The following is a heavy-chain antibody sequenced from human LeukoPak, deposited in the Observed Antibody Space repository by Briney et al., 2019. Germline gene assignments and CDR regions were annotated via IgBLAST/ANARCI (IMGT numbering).Heavy chain of an antibody. V-gene: IGHV4-59*01. D-gene: IGHD2-15*01. Sequence: PSETLSLTCTVSGGSISHYFWSWIRQPPGQGLECVGYVYYRGNTIYSPSLRSRVTISVDSSKNEFSLKMTSVTAADTAVYYCARHADIALYREGMDVWGKGTTVTVSS. CDR2: VYYRGNT. J-gene: IGHJ6*04. CDR1: GGSISHYF. CDR3: ARHADIALYREGMDV.